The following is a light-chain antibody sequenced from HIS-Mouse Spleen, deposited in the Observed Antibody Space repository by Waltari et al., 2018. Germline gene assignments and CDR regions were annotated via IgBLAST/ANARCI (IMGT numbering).Light chain of an antibody. CDR2: GNS. Sequence: HSFLTHPPSCSFSPFQMFTIACTGSSSNSGAGYDVQWYQQLPGTAPKLLIYGNSNRPSGVPDRFSGSKSGTSASLAITGLQDEDEADYYCQSYDSSLSAVFGGGTKLTVL. V-gene: IGLV1-40*01. J-gene: IGLJ2*01. CDR1: SSNSGAGYD. CDR3: QSYDSSLSAV.